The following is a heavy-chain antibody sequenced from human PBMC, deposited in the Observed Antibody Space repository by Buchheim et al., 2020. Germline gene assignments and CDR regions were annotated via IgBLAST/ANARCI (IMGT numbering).Heavy chain of an antibody. V-gene: IGHV3-21*01. D-gene: IGHD6-13*01. Sequence: EVQLVESGGGLVKPGGSLRLSCAASGFTFSSYSMNWVRQAPGKGLEWVSSISSSSSYIYYADSVKGRFTIPRDNSKTSVYLQMNSLGAEDTAVYYCARSKSSSWYYGMDVWGQGTT. J-gene: IGHJ6*02. CDR1: GFTFSSYS. CDR2: ISSSSSYI. CDR3: ARSKSSSWYYGMDV.